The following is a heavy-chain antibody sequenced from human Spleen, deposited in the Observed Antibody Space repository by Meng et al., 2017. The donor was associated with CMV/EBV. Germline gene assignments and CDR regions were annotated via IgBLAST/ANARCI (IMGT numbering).Heavy chain of an antibody. Sequence: TCSVSGGSITSYYWSWIRQPPGKGLEWIGYLYYSERAYYSPSLRSRVAISVDTSKSQFSLRLSSVTAADTAVYYCASGYCSSTSCSYGMDVWGQGTTVTVSS. CDR1: GGSITSYY. J-gene: IGHJ6*02. D-gene: IGHD2-2*01. CDR3: ASGYCSSTSCSYGMDV. V-gene: IGHV4-59*12. CDR2: LYYSERA.